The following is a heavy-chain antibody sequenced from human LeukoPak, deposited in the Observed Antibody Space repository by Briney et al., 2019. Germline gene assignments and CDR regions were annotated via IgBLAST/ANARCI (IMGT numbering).Heavy chain of an antibody. V-gene: IGHV3-21*01. CDR3: ARGLVYYYGSGSLIYYFDY. CDR1: GFTFSSYS. CDR2: ISSSSSYI. J-gene: IGHJ4*02. Sequence: GGSLRLSCAASGFTFSSYSMNWVRQAPGKGLEWVSSISSSSSYIYYADSVKGRFTISRDNAENSLYLQMNSLRAEDTAVYYCARGLVYYYGSGSLIYYFDYWGQGTLVTVSS. D-gene: IGHD3-10*01.